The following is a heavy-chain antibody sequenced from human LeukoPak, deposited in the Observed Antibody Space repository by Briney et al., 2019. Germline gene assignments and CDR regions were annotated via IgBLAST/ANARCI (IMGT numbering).Heavy chain of an antibody. Sequence: ASVKVSCKASGYTFTGYYMHWVRQAPGQGLEWMGWINPNSGGTNYAQKFQGRVTLTRDTSISTAYMELSRLRSDDTAVYYCAREELQYVGFDPWGQGTLVTVSS. CDR3: AREELQYVGFDP. D-gene: IGHD4-11*01. CDR2: INPNSGGT. V-gene: IGHV1-2*02. J-gene: IGHJ5*02. CDR1: GYTFTGYY.